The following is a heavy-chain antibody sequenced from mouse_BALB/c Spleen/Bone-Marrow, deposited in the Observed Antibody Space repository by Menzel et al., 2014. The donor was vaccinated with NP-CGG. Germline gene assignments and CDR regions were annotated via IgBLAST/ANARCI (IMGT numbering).Heavy chain of an antibody. CDR3: ARDHYGNYGGSFFAY. J-gene: IGHJ3*01. V-gene: IGHV2-9*02. CDR1: GFSLTSYG. CDR2: IWAGGST. Sequence: VKLVESGPGLVAPSQSLSITCTVSGFSLTSYGVHWVRPPPGKGLEWLGVIWAGGSTNYNSALMSRLSISKDNSKSQVFLKMNSLQTDDTAMYYCARDHYGNYGGSFFAYWGQGTLVTVSA. D-gene: IGHD2-1*01.